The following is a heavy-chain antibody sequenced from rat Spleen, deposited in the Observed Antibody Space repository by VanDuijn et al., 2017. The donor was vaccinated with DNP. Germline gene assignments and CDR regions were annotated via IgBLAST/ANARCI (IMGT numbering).Heavy chain of an antibody. V-gene: IGHV2S12*01. CDR1: GFSLTSYG. J-gene: IGHJ3*01. D-gene: IGHD1-10*01. Sequence: QVQLKESGPGLVQPSQTLSLTCTVSGFSLTSYGVSWVRQPPGKGLEWIAAISSGGSTYYNSALKSRLSISRDTSKNQVLLKMNSLQTEDTAMYFCARSGNNWSWFAYWGQGTLVTVSS. CDR2: ISSGGST. CDR3: ARSGNNWSWFAY.